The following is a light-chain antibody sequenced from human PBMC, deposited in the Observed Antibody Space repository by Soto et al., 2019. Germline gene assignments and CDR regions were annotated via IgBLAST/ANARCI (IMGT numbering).Light chain of an antibody. CDR2: GAS. Sequence: DIVMTQSPDSLSVSLGERATVNCKSSHSVLDDSNNKNRLAWYQQKEGQPPRLLISGASTRELGVPDRFSGSGSGTNVTLTISSLQAEDVAVYYCQHYYSTPYNFGQGTKLEIK. V-gene: IGKV4-1*01. CDR3: QHYYSTPYN. J-gene: IGKJ2*01. CDR1: HSVLDDSNNKNR.